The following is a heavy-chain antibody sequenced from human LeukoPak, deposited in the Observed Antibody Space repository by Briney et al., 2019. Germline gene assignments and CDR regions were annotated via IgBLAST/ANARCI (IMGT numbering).Heavy chain of an antibody. CDR3: ARQYSSGWDLYYYYYYGMDV. J-gene: IGHJ6*02. Sequence: ASVKVSCKASGYTFTSYDINWVRQATGQGLEWMGWMNPNSGNTGYAQKFQGRVTMTRNTSISTAYMELSSLRSEDTAVYYCARQYSSGWDLYYYYYYGMDVWGQGTTATVSS. D-gene: IGHD6-19*01. V-gene: IGHV1-8*01. CDR2: MNPNSGNT. CDR1: GYTFTSYD.